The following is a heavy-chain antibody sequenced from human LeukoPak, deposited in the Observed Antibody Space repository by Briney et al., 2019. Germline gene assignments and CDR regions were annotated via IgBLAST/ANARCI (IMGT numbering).Heavy chain of an antibody. J-gene: IGHJ4*02. CDR1: GFTFSSYS. CDR2: ISSSSSYI. CDR3: ARGEGAVGHVDY. V-gene: IGHV3-21*01. Sequence: PGGSLRLSCAPSGFTFSSYSMNWVPHAPGRGLEWVSYISSSSSYIYYAHSVKGRFTISRDNAKNSLYLQMNSLRAEDTAVYYCARGEGAVGHVDYWGQGTLVTVSS. D-gene: IGHD1-26*01.